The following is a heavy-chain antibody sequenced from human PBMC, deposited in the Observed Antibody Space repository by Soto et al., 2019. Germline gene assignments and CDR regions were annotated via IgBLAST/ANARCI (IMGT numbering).Heavy chain of an antibody. D-gene: IGHD4-17*01. J-gene: IGHJ4*02. CDR3: ARDPNFDYGDYYFDY. CDR2: ISYDGSNK. V-gene: IGHV3-30*04. CDR1: GFTFSSYA. Sequence: GGSLILSCAASGFTFSSYAMHWVRQAPGKGLEWVAVISYDGSNKYYADSVKGRFTISRDNSKNTLYLQMNSLRAEDTAVYYCARDPNFDYGDYYFDYWGQGTLVTVSS.